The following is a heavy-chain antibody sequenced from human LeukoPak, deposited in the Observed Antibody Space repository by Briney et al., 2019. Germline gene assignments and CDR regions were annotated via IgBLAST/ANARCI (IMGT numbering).Heavy chain of an antibody. D-gene: IGHD6-19*01. CDR2: IYYSGST. V-gene: IGHV4-59*02. J-gene: IGHJ4*02. Sequence: GSLRLSCAASGFTVSSNYMSWVRQAPGKGLEWIGYIYYSGSTNYNPSLKSRVTISVDTSKNQFSLKLSSVTAADTAVYYCARGGRSAVAGMFDYWGQGTLVTVSS. CDR3: ARGGRSAVAGMFDY. CDR1: GFTVSSNY.